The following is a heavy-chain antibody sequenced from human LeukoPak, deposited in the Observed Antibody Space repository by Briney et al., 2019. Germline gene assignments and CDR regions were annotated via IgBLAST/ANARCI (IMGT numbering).Heavy chain of an antibody. CDR2: INPNSGDT. V-gene: IGHV1-2*02. Sequence: GASVKVSCKSSGYTFTGNYMHWVRQAPGQGLEWMGWINPNSGDTKYAQNFQGRVTMTRDTSITTTYMELSSLRSDDTAVYYCVRGRKQGAGGANLEYWGQGTLVIASS. CDR1: GYTFTGNY. D-gene: IGHD4/OR15-4a*01. J-gene: IGHJ4*02. CDR3: VRGRKQGAGGANLEY.